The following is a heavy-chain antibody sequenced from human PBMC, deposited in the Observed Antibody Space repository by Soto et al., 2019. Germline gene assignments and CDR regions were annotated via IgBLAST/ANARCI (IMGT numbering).Heavy chain of an antibody. J-gene: IGHJ5*02. CDR1: GYTFTGYY. D-gene: IGHD2-2*01. CDR2: INPNSGGT. V-gene: IGHV1-2*02. CDR3: ALIVVVPAAMMRGFDP. Sequence: QVQLVQSGAEVKKPGASVKVSCKASGYTFTGYYMHWVRQAPGQGLEWMGWINPNSGGTNYAQKFQGRVTMTRDTSISTVYMELSRLRSDDTAVYYCALIVVVPAAMMRGFDPWGQGTLVTVSS.